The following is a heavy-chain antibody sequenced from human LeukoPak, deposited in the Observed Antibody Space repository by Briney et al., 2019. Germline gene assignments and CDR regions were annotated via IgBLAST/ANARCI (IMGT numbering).Heavy chain of an antibody. Sequence: PGGSLRLSCAASGFTFSSYGMHWVRQAPGKGLEWMAFIRYDGSNKYYADSVKGQFTISRDNSKNTLYLQMNSLRAEDTAVYYCAKVKVGPMVRGVIFDYWGQGTLVTVSS. CDR2: IRYDGSNK. D-gene: IGHD3-10*01. V-gene: IGHV3-30*02. CDR3: AKVKVGPMVRGVIFDY. CDR1: GFTFSSYG. J-gene: IGHJ4*02.